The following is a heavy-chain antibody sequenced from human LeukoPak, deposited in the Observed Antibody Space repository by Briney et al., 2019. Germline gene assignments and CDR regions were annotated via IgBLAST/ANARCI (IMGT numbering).Heavy chain of an antibody. CDR2: IYPSSDST. CDR1: GFTFSTYS. V-gene: IGHV3-23*01. D-gene: IGHD6-19*01. J-gene: IGHJ4*02. Sequence: GGSLRLSCAASGFTFSTYSMTWVRQGPGEGLELVSSIYPSSDSTFYADSVKGRFTISRDNSKNTLYLQMSSLRTGDTAIYYCAKDVVPDSGWDFDYWREGTLLSVS. CDR3: AKDVVPDSGWDFDY.